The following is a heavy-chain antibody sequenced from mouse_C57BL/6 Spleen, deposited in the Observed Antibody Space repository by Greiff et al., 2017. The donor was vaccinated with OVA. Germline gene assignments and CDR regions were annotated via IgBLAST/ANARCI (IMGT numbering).Heavy chain of an antibody. J-gene: IGHJ1*03. CDR3: ARSGGNPPFDV. V-gene: IGHV1-52*01. D-gene: IGHD2-1*01. Sequence: QLQQPGAELVRPGSSVKLSCKASGYTFTSYWMHWVKQRPIQGLEWIGNIDPSDSETHYNQKFQDKATLTVDKSSSTAYMQLSSLTSEDSAVYYCARSGGNPPFDVWGTGTTVTVSS. CDR1: GYTFTSYW. CDR2: IDPSDSET.